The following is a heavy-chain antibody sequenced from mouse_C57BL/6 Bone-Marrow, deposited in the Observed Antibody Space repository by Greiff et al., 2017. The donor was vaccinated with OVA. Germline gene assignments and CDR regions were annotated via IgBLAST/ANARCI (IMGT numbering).Heavy chain of an antibody. J-gene: IGHJ2*01. D-gene: IGHD1-1*01. CDR2: IRNKPNGSTT. V-gene: IGHV7-3*01. CDR3: ARYKGRVAVDYFDY. CDR1: GFTFTNYY. Sequence: EVQVVESGGGLVQPGDSLSLSCAASGFTFTNYYMSWVRQPPGKALEWLAFIRNKPNGSTTEYSASVKGRFTISRDNSQSILYLQMNALRAKDSATYYCARYKGRVAVDYFDYWGQGTALTVSS.